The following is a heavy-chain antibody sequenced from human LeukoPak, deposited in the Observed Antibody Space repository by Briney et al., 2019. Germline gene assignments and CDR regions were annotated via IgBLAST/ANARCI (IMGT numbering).Heavy chain of an antibody. V-gene: IGHV3-23*01. J-gene: IGHJ4*02. Sequence: GGSLRLSCAASGFTFSSYAMSWVRQAPGKGLEWVSAISGSGGSTYYADSVKGRFTISRDNSKNTLYLQMNSLRAEDTAVYYCAQDLIDRCSGGSCYGGSDYWGQGTLVTVSS. CDR1: GFTFSSYA. CDR2: ISGSGGST. D-gene: IGHD2-15*01. CDR3: AQDLIDRCSGGSCYGGSDY.